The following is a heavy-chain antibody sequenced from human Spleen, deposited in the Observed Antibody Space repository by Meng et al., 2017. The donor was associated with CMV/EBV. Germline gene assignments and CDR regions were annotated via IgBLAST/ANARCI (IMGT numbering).Heavy chain of an antibody. CDR1: GFTVNSNY. V-gene: IGHV3-53*01. Sequence: LSLTCATSGFTVNSNYMSWVRQAPGKGLEWVSVIYGGGTTYYAESVKGRFTISRDNSKNTLYLQMNSLRAEDTAVYYCANLALAAPDTRRSYFDYWGQGTLVTVSS. D-gene: IGHD6-13*01. J-gene: IGHJ4*02. CDR3: ANLALAAPDTRRSYFDY. CDR2: IYGGGTT.